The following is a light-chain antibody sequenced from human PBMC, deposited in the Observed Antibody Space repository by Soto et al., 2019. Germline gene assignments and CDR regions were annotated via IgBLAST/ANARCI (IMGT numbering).Light chain of an antibody. Sequence: DIQMTQSPSTLSASVGDRVTITCRASQSISSWLAWYQQKPGKAPKLLIYDASSLESGVPSRFSSSGSGTEFTLTISSLQPDDFATYCCQQYNSYLAFGQGTKVEIK. CDR2: DAS. V-gene: IGKV1-5*01. J-gene: IGKJ1*01. CDR3: QQYNSYLA. CDR1: QSISSW.